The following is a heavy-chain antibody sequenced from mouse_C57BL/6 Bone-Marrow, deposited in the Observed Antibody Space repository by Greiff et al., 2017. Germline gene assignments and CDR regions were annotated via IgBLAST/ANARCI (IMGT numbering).Heavy chain of an antibody. CDR1: GFNIKDDY. CDR2: IDPENGDT. Sequence: VQLKQSGAELVRPGASVKLSCTASGFNIKDDYMHWVKQRPEQGLEWIGWIDPENGDTAYASKFQGKATITADTSSNTAYLQLSSLTSEDTAVYYCTTRIYSNYAWFAYWGQGTLVTVSA. J-gene: IGHJ3*01. CDR3: TTRIYSNYAWFAY. V-gene: IGHV14-4*01. D-gene: IGHD2-5*01.